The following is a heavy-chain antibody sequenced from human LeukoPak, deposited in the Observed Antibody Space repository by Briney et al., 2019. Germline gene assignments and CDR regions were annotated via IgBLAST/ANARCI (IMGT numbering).Heavy chain of an antibody. D-gene: IGHD3-10*01. CDR1: GGSISSGSYY. CDR2: IYTSGST. Sequence: PSETLSLTCTVSGGSISSGSYYWLWIRQPDGKGLEWIVRIYTSGSTNYNPSLKSRVTISVNTSKNQFSLKLSSVTAADTAVYYCARAHALWLNTGIYYYMDVWGKGTTVTVSS. J-gene: IGHJ6*03. V-gene: IGHV4-61*02. CDR3: ARAHALWLNTGIYYYMDV.